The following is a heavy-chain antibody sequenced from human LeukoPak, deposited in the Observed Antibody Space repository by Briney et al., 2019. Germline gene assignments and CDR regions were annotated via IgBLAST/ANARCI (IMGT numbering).Heavy chain of an antibody. CDR2: INHSGST. V-gene: IGHV4-34*01. CDR3: ARDSSGTANYYYYYYMDV. Sequence: PSETLSLTCAVYGGSFGGYYWSWIRQPPGEGLEWIGEINHSGSTNYNPSLKSRVTISVDTSKNQFSLKLSSVTAADTAVYYCARDSSGTANYYYYYYMDVWGKGTTVTVSS. J-gene: IGHJ6*03. D-gene: IGHD6-19*01. CDR1: GGSFGGYY.